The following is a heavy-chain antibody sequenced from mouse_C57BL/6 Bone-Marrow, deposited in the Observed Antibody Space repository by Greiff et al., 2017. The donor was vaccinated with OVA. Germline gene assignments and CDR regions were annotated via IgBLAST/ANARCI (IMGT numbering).Heavy chain of an antibody. V-gene: IGHV1-15*01. D-gene: IGHD4-1*01. CDR3: TTLLTGY. J-gene: IGHJ2*01. CDR2: IDPETGGT. CDR1: GYTFTDYE. Sequence: VKLQESGAELVRPGASVTLSCKASGYTFTDYEMHWVKQTPVHGLEWIGAIDPETGGTAYNQKFKGKAILTADKSSSTAYMELRSLTSEDSAVYYCTTLLTGYWGQGTTLTVSS.